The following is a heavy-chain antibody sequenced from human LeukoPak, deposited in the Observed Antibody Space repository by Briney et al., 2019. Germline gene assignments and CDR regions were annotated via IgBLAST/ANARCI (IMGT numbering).Heavy chain of an antibody. V-gene: IGHV3-30*04. J-gene: IGHJ1*01. D-gene: IGHD3-22*01. CDR3: ARDSVSGYYEH. Sequence: GGSLRLSCAPSGFTPSSYAMHWARQAPGKGLEWVAVISYDGSNKYYADSVKGRFTISRDNSKNTLYLQMNSLRAEDTAVYYCARDSVSGYYEHWGQGTLVTVSS. CDR2: ISYDGSNK. CDR1: GFTPSSYA.